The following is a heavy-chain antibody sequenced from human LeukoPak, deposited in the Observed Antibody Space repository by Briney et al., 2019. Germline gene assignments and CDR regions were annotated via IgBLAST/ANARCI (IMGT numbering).Heavy chain of an antibody. D-gene: IGHD5-12*01. CDR2: INPNSGGT. Sequence: ASVKVSCKASGYTFTGYYMHWVRQAPGQGLEWMGWINPNSGGTNYAQKFQGRVTMTRDTSISTAYMELSRLRSDDTAVYYCARAHRFHGSGYETLDYWGQGTLVTVSS. V-gene: IGHV1-2*02. CDR3: ARAHRFHGSGYETLDY. CDR1: GYTFTGYY. J-gene: IGHJ4*02.